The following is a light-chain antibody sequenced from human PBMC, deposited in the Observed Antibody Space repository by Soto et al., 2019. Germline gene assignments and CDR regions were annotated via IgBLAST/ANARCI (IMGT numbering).Light chain of an antibody. J-gene: IGLJ2*01. V-gene: IGLV2-14*01. CDR3: SSYTSSSTPVV. CDR1: SSDVGGYNY. CDR2: DVS. Sequence: QSALTQPASVPESPGQSITISCTGTSSDVGGYNYVSWYQQHPGKAPKLMIYDVSNRPSGVSNRFSGSKSGNTASLTISGLQAEDEADYYCSSYTSSSTPVVFGGGTKLTVL.